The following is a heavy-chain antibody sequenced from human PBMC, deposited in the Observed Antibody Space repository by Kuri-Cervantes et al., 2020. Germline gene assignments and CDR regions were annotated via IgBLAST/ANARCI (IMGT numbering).Heavy chain of an antibody. CDR3: VRRQGWSGMDV. V-gene: IGHV3-74*01. CDR2: INSDGSST. CDR1: GFTFSSYW. J-gene: IGHJ6*02. Sequence: LSLTCAASGFTFSSYWMHWVRQAPGKGLVWVSRINSDGSSTSYADSVKGRFTISRDNGKNPLYLQMNSLRDEDTALYYCVRRQGWSGMDVWGQGTTVTVSS.